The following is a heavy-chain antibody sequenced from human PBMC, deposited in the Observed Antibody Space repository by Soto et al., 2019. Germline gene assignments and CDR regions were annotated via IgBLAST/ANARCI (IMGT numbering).Heavy chain of an antibody. CDR2: IYYSGST. D-gene: IGHD3-16*02. CDR3: AREEVITYYFDY. Sequence: QVQLQESGPGLVKPSQTLSLTCTVSGGSISSGGYYWSWIRQHPGKGLEWIGYIYYSGSTYYHPSLKSRVTISVDTSKIQFSLKLSSVTATDTAVYYCAREEVITYYFDYWGQGTLVTVSS. V-gene: IGHV4-31*03. J-gene: IGHJ4*02. CDR1: GGSISSGGYY.